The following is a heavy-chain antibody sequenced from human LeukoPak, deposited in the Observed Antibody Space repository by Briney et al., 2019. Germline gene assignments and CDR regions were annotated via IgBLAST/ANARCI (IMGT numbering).Heavy chain of an antibody. Sequence: GGSLRLSCAASGFAFDDYAMRWVRQAPGKGLGWVSGISWNIGSIGYADSVKGRFTFSRDNAKNSLHLQMNSLRAEDTALYYCANDIASSGWGVIDYWGQGTLVTVSS. CDR3: ANDIASSGWGVIDY. CDR2: ISWNIGSI. D-gene: IGHD6-19*01. CDR1: GFAFDDYA. V-gene: IGHV3-9*01. J-gene: IGHJ4*02.